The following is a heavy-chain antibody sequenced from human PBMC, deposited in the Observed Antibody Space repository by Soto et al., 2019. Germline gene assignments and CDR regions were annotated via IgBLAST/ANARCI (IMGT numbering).Heavy chain of an antibody. J-gene: IGHJ5*02. D-gene: IGHD3-22*01. CDR1: GFTFSNYA. CDR2: IVRNGGST. CDR3: VKEGYYYDSSGYYYGWFDP. Sequence: GGSLRLSCSASGFTFSNYAMHWVRQAPEKGLEYVSAIVRNGGSTYYADSVKGRFTISRDNSKNTLYLQMSSLRAEDTAVYYCVKEGYYYDSSGYYYGWFDPWGQGTLVTVSS. V-gene: IGHV3-64D*06.